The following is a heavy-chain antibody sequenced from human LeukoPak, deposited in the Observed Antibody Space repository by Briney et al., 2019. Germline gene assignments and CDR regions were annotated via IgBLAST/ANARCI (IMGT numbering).Heavy chain of an antibody. D-gene: IGHD3-10*01. Sequence: KTGGSLRLSCAASGFTFSYAWMSWVRQAPGKGLEWVGRVKSKTDGGTTDYAAPVKGRFTISRDDSKSTLYLQMISLKTEDTAVYYCTIPFTMVRGVIPGYWGQGTLVTVSS. CDR2: VKSKTDGGTT. J-gene: IGHJ4*02. CDR3: TIPFTMVRGVIPGY. CDR1: GFTFSYAW. V-gene: IGHV3-15*01.